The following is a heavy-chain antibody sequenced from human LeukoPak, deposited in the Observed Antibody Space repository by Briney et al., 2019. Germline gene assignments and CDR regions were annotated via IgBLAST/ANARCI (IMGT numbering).Heavy chain of an antibody. CDR1: GYTFTGYY. CDR2: INPNSGGT. D-gene: IGHD2-2*02. Sequence: GASVKVSCKASGYTFTGYYMHWVRQAPGQGLEWMGWINPNSGGTKYAQKFQDRVTMTRDTSISTAYMELSRLRSDDTAVYYCARGVDTDYFDYWGQGTLVTVSP. J-gene: IGHJ4*02. CDR3: ARGVDTDYFDY. V-gene: IGHV1-2*02.